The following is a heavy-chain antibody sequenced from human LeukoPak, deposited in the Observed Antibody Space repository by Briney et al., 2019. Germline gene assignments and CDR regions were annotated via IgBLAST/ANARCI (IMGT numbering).Heavy chain of an antibody. D-gene: IGHD3-3*01. CDR3: ARITYYDFWSGYYTLNDAFDF. CDR1: GGSISSSSYY. J-gene: IGHJ3*01. Sequence: SETLSLTCTVSGGSISSSSYYWGWIRQPPGKGLEWIGSIYYSGSTYYNPSLKSRVTISVDTSKNQFSLKLSSVTAADTAVYYCARITYYDFWSGYYTLNDAFDFWGQGTMVTVSS. V-gene: IGHV4-39*01. CDR2: IYYSGST.